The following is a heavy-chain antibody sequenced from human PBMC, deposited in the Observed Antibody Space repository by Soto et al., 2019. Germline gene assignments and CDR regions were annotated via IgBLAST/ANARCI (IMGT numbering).Heavy chain of an antibody. Sequence: QVQLVQSGAELKKPGASAKVSCKASGYIFTSYGISWVRQAPGQGLEWMAWISVDSGNTNYAQNFQGRVTMTTDTTACTAHIELRTLRADDTAVYDSARFHGSGRTSYSDVGRKVTTVVVSS. CDR3: ARFHGSGRTSYSDV. J-gene: IGHJ6*03. CDR1: GYIFTSYG. V-gene: IGHV1-18*01. D-gene: IGHD3-10*01. CDR2: ISVDSGNT.